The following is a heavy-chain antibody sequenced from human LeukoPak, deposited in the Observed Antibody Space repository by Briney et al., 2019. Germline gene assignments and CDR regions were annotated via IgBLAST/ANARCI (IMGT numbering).Heavy chain of an antibody. J-gene: IGHJ6*03. Sequence: PSETLSLTCAVSGGSLTSYYWTWIRQPPGKGLEWIWYISYSGSTNYNPSLKSRVFISIDTSNNQLSLRLSSVTAADTAVYYCARNGDDNGHYYHYYMDVWGKGTTVTVSS. CDR1: GGSLTSYY. CDR3: ARNGDDNGHYYHYYMDV. D-gene: IGHD3-16*01. V-gene: IGHV4-59*12. CDR2: ISYSGST.